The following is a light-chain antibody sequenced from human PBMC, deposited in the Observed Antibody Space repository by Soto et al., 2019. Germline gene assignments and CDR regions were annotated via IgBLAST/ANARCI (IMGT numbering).Light chain of an antibody. J-gene: IGKJ3*01. V-gene: IGKV3-20*01. CDR1: XXXXSXX. CDR2: GVS. Sequence: EIVLTQSPGTLSLSXGXXXXXXXXXSXXXXSXXLAWYQQKPGQAPSLLIYGVSSRATGIPDRFSGSGSGTDFTLIISRLEPEDFGVYXCQHYDGPPFTFGPGTKVDIK. CDR3: QHYDGPPFT.